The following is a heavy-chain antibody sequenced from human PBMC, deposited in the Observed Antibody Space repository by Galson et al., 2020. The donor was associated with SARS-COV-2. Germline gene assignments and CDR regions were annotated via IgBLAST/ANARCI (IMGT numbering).Heavy chain of an antibody. CDR1: GFTFSSYW. J-gene: IGHJ4*02. V-gene: IGHV3-7*01. CDR2: IKQDGSEK. D-gene: IGHD3-9*01. CDR3: ASTLLRYFDGFDY. Sequence: GESLKISCAASGFTFSSYWMSWVRQAPGKGLEWVANIKQDGSEKYYVDSVKGRFTISRDNAKNSLYLQMNSLRAEDTAVYYCASTLLRYFDGFDYWGQGTLVTVSS.